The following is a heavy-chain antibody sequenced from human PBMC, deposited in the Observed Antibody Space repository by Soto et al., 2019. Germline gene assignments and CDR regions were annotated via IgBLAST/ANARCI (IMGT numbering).Heavy chain of an antibody. V-gene: IGHV3-23*01. CDR3: ATLAMAGDTVYYFNVLYV. J-gene: IGHJ6*02. CDR1: GVRFSSYA. CDR2: ISGSGATT. D-gene: IGHD3-3*02. Sequence: HPGGSLRLSCAASGVRFSSYALSWVRQAPGKGLGWLSVISGSGATTFSADSVKGRLTFSKDSSMNSFCLQMDSVKVEDTAVYYCATLAMAGDTVYYFNVLYVWGQGTTVTFSS.